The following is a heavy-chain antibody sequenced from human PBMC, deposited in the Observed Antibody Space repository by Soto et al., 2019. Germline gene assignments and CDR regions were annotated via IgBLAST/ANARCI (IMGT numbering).Heavy chain of an antibody. CDR2: IVVGSGNT. CDR3: AADPYGPGSYYHTQGWYYFEY. J-gene: IGHJ4*02. CDR1: GFTFTSSA. Sequence: SVKVSCKASGFTFTSSAVQWVRQAREQRLEWIGWIVVGSGNTNYAQKFQERVTITRDMSTSTAYMELSSLRSEDTAVYYCAADPYGPGSYYHTQGWYYFEYWGQGTLVPGSS. D-gene: IGHD3-10*01. V-gene: IGHV1-58*01.